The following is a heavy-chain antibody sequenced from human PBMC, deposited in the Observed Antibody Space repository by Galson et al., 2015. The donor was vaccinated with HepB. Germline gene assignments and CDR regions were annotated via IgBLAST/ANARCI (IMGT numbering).Heavy chain of an antibody. Sequence: SLRLSCAASGFNFKTYTMHWVRQGPGKGLEWVATISSLGDILYYADSVKGRFTNSRDNSKNTLFLQMNSLRAEDTAVYYCARDSRGRDTPHYYESWFDPWGQGTLVTVSS. CDR2: ISSLGDIL. CDR1: GFNFKTYT. D-gene: IGHD3-22*01. V-gene: IGHV3-30-3*01. CDR3: ARDSRGRDTPHYYESWFDP. J-gene: IGHJ5*02.